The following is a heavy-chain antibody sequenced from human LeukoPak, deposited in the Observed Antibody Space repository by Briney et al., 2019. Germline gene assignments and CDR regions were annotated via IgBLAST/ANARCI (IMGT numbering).Heavy chain of an antibody. Sequence: SLRLACAPAGFTFADDAMRWVRHAAGRVSEWDAGISRNSDSIGYADSVKGRFTISRDNAKNSLYLQMNRLRAEDTALYYCAKGRGYRGYYSYYMGVWGKGTTVTISS. CDR3: AKGRGYRGYYSYYMGV. V-gene: IGHV3-9*01. CDR1: GFTFADDA. J-gene: IGHJ6*03. CDR2: ISRNSDSI. D-gene: IGHD5-18*01.